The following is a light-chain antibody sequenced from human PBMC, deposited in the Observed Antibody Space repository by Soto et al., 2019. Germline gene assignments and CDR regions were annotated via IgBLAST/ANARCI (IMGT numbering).Light chain of an antibody. V-gene: IGLV1-44*01. CDR3: ASWDDSLSGGV. J-gene: IGLJ3*02. Sequence: QSVLTQPPSASGSPGQRVIITCSGSNSNIRTYTVNWYQQLPGTAPKLLIYTDYQRPSGVPDRFSGSRSGTSASMAISGLQYDDDADYYCASWDDSLSGGVFGGGTKLTVL. CDR1: NSNIRTYT. CDR2: TDY.